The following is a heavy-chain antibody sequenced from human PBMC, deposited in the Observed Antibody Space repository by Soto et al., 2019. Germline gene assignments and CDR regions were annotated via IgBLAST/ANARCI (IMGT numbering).Heavy chain of an antibody. J-gene: IGHJ5*02. CDR2: IIPILGIA. Sequence: QVQLVQSGAEVKKPGSSVKVSCKASGGTFSSYTISWVRQAPGQGLEWMGRIIPILGIANYAQKFQGRVTITADKSTSTAYMELSSLRSEDTAVYYWASSEISWIQLWAQPSYGERTKGWFDPWGQGTLVTVSS. CDR3: ASSEISWIQLWAQPSYGERTKGWFDP. V-gene: IGHV1-69*02. CDR1: GGTFSSYT. D-gene: IGHD5-18*01.